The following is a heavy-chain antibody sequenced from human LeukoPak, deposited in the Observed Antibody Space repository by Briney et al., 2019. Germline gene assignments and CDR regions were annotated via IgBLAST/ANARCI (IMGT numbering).Heavy chain of an antibody. CDR2: LYNSGST. Sequence: SETLSLTCTVSGDFISSYYWSWIRQPPGKGLEWIGYLYNSGSTNYNPSLKSRVTISADTSKNQFSLKLSSVTAADTAVYYCARDRESYDFWSGSPYYYGMDVWGQGTTVTVSS. CDR3: ARDRESYDFWSGSPYYYGMDV. V-gene: IGHV4-59*01. CDR1: GDFISSYY. J-gene: IGHJ6*02. D-gene: IGHD3-3*01.